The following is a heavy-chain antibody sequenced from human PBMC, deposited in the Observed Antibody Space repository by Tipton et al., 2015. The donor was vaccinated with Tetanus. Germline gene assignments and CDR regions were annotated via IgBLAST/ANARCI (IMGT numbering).Heavy chain of an antibody. V-gene: IGHV3-9*01. CDR2: ISWNSGSI. D-gene: IGHD2-21*02. J-gene: IGHJ6*02. Sequence: SLRLSCAASGFTFSSYAMSWVRQAPGKGLEWVSGISWNSGSIGYADSAKGRFTISRDNAKNSLYLQMNSLRAEDTALYYCAKDTGVTPHYGMDVWGQGTTVTVSS. CDR3: AKDTGVTPHYGMDV. CDR1: GFTFSSYA.